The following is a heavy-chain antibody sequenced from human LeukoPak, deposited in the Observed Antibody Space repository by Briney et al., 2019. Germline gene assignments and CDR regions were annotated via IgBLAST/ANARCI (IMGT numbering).Heavy chain of an antibody. V-gene: IGHV7-4-1*02. CDR2: INTNTGNP. CDR1: GYTFTSYA. J-gene: IGHJ6*02. Sequence: ASVKVSCKASGYTFTSYAMNWVRQAPGQGLEWMGWINTNTGNPTYAQGFTGRFVFSLDTSVSTAYLQISSLKAEDTAVYYCARELYCSSTSCYPRISGMDVWGQGTTVTVSS. CDR3: ARELYCSSTSCYPRISGMDV. D-gene: IGHD2-2*01.